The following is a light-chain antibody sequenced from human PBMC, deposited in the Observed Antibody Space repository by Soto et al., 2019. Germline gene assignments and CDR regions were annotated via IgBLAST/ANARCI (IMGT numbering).Light chain of an antibody. Sequence: QSALTQPRSVSGSPGQSVTLSCTGTRSDVGGYNYVTWYQQYPGKAPKVMIYDVKTRPSGVPDRFSGSKSGNTASLTISGLQAEDEADYYCCSYAGDYTVVFGTGTKLTVL. J-gene: IGLJ1*01. CDR3: CSYAGDYTVV. CDR1: RSDVGGYNY. CDR2: DVK. V-gene: IGLV2-11*01.